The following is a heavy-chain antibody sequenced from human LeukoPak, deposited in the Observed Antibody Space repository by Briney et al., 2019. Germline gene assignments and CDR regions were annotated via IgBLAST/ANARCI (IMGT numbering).Heavy chain of an antibody. D-gene: IGHD3-10*01. Sequence: PGGSLRLSCAASGFTFGIYWMNWVRPAPGRGLEWVASMKPDGSETNYLDSVKGRFTISRDNAKNSLYLQMNSLRVEDTAIYYCAKARPGDTFDYWGQGTLVTASS. J-gene: IGHJ4*02. V-gene: IGHV3-7*01. CDR3: AKARPGDTFDY. CDR2: MKPDGSET. CDR1: GFTFGIYW.